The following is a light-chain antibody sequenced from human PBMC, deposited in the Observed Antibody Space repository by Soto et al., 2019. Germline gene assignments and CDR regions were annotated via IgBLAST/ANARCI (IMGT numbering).Light chain of an antibody. CDR2: DAS. V-gene: IGKV3-11*01. J-gene: IGKJ1*01. Sequence: EIVLTQSPATLSLSPGERATLSCRASQSVGSYLAWYQHKPGQAPRLLIYDASNRATGIPARFSGSGSATDFPRTISRLEPEDGAVYCCQQRNNGSLTFCQGTKVDIK. CDR3: QQRNNGSLT. CDR1: QSVGSY.